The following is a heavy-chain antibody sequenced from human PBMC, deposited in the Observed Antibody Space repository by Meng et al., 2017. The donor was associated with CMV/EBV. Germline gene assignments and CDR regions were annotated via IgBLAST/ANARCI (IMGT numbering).Heavy chain of an antibody. V-gene: IGHV4-39*01. CDR1: GGSISSSSYY. CDR3: ARQLGQKTYYFDY. Sequence: SETLSLTCTVSGGSISSSSYYWGWIRQPPGKGLEWIGSIYYSGITYYNPSLKSRVTISVDTSKNQFSLKLSSVTAADTAVYYCARQLGQKTYYFDYWGQGTLVTVSS. D-gene: IGHD7-27*01. CDR2: IYYSGIT. J-gene: IGHJ4*02.